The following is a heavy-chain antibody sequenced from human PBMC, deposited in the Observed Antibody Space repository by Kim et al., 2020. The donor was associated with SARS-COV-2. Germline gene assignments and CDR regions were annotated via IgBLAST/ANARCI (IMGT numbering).Heavy chain of an antibody. V-gene: IGHV4-34*01. D-gene: IGHD6-13*01. CDR1: GGSFSDYY. CDR3: ARGNPRRQLTPLDN. J-gene: IGHJ4*02. Sequence: SETLSLTCAVYGGSFSDYYWTWIRQPPGKGLEWIGEINHSGSTNYNPSLKSRVIISIDTSKNQFSLRLNSVTTADTAVYYCARGNPRRQLTPLDNWGLGTLVPVSS. CDR2: INHSGST.